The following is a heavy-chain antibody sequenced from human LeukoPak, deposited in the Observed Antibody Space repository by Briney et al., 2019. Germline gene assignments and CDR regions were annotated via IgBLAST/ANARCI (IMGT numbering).Heavy chain of an antibody. J-gene: IGHJ4*02. Sequence: PSETLSLTCTVSGYSISSGYYWGWIRQAPGKGLEWIGSIYNSGSTYYNPSLKSRVTISVDMSKNQFSLKMSSVTAADTAVYYCARAYGSGSPFLYWGQGTLVTVSS. D-gene: IGHD3-10*01. V-gene: IGHV4-38-2*02. CDR2: IYNSGST. CDR1: GYSISSGYY. CDR3: ARAYGSGSPFLY.